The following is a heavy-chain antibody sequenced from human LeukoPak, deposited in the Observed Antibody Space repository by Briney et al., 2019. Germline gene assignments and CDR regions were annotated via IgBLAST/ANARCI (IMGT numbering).Heavy chain of an antibody. Sequence: ASVKVSCKASGGTFSSYAISWVRQAPGQGLEWMGGIIPIFGTANYAQKFQGRVTITADKSTSTAYMELSSLRSEDTAVYYCALGQARSRYDYFDYWGQGTLVTVSS. D-gene: IGHD5-12*01. CDR1: GGTFSSYA. CDR2: IIPIFGTA. J-gene: IGHJ4*02. V-gene: IGHV1-69*06. CDR3: ALGQARSRYDYFDY.